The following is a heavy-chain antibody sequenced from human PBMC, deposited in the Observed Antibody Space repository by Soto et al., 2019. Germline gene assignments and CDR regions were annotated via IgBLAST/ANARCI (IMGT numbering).Heavy chain of an antibody. Sequence: EVQLLESGGGLVQPGGSLRLSCAASGLTFSRHAMAWVRQAPGKGLEWLSSISESSSNTYYADSVKGRFTISKDNSRNLRYLQMNSLRDEETAVYYCAKKPNGFDSWGQGTLVTVSS. J-gene: IGHJ5*01. CDR1: GLTFSRHA. V-gene: IGHV3-23*01. CDR3: AKKPNGFDS. CDR2: ISESSSNT.